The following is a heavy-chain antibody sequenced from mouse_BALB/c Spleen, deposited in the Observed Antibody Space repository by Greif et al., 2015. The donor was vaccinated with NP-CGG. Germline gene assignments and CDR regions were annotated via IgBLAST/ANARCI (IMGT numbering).Heavy chain of an antibody. V-gene: IGHV5-12-1*01. CDR2: ISSGGGST. CDR1: GFAFSSYD. CDR3: ARHGEPITTGYFDY. Sequence: EVQLVESGGGLVKPGGSLKLSCAASGFAFSSYDMSWVRQTPEERLEWVAYISSGGGSTYYPDTVKGRFTISRDNAKNTLYLQMSSLKSEDTAMYYCARHGEPITTGYFDYGGQGTTLTVSS. J-gene: IGHJ2*01. D-gene: IGHD1-2*01.